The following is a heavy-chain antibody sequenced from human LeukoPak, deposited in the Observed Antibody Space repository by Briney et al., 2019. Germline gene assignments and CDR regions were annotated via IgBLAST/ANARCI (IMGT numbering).Heavy chain of an antibody. CDR3: ARVGSSWYFDL. V-gene: IGHV3-30*19. J-gene: IGHJ2*01. Sequence: GGSLRLSCAASGFTFSSYGMHWVRQAPGGGLEWVAVISYDGSNKYYADSVKGRFTISRDNSKNTLYLQMNSLRAEDTAVYYCARVGSSWYFDLWGRGTLVIVSS. CDR2: ISYDGSNK. CDR1: GFTFSSYG. D-gene: IGHD2-15*01.